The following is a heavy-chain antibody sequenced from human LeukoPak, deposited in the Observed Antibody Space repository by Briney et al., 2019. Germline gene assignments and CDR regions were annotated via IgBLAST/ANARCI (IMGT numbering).Heavy chain of an antibody. CDR1: GYTFTSYG. D-gene: IGHD3-22*01. Sequence: ASVRVSCKASGYTFTSYGISWVRQAPGQGLEWMGWISAYNGNTNYAQKLQGRVTMTTDTSTSTAYMELRSLRSDDTAVYYCAREDYYDSSGDYWGQGTLVTVSS. J-gene: IGHJ4*02. CDR3: AREDYYDSSGDY. V-gene: IGHV1-18*01. CDR2: ISAYNGNT.